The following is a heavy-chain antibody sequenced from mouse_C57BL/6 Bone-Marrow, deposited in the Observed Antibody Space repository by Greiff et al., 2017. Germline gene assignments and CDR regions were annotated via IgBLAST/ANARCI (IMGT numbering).Heavy chain of an antibody. CDR1: GYAFSSSW. CDR2: IYPGDGDT. CDR3: ARWGYYGHY. Sequence: QVQLQQSGPELVKPGASVKISCKASGYAFSSSWMNWVKQRPGKGLEWIGRIYPGDGDTNYNGKFKGKATLTADKSSSTAYMQLSSLTSEDSAVYFCARWGYYGHYWGQGTTLTVSS. D-gene: IGHD1-2*01. J-gene: IGHJ2*01. V-gene: IGHV1-82*01.